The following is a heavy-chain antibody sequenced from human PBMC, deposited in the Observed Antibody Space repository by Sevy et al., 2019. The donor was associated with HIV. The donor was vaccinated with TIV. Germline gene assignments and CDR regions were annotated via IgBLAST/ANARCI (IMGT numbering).Heavy chain of an antibody. CDR2: ISYDGSNK. CDR3: ARDKGGVLRFLEWFFPMDV. V-gene: IGHV3-30-3*01. D-gene: IGHD3-3*01. CDR1: GFTFSSYA. Sequence: GGSLRLSCAASGFTFSSYAMHWVRQAPGKGLEWVAVISYDGSNKYYADSVKGRFTISRDNSKNTLYLRMNSLRAEDTAVYYCARDKGGVLRFLEWFFPMDVWGQGTTVTVSS. J-gene: IGHJ6*02.